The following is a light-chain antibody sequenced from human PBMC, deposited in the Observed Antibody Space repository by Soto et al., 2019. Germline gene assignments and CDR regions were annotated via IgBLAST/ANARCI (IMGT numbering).Light chain of an antibody. Sequence: QPVLTQPPSASGTPGQRVTISCSGSSSNIGSNYVYWYQQLPGTAPKLLIYRNNQRPSGVPDRFSGSKSGTSASLAISGLRSEDEADYYCAAWDDSPPLWVFGGGTKLTVL. CDR2: RNN. CDR3: AAWDDSPPLWV. CDR1: SSNIGSNY. J-gene: IGLJ3*02. V-gene: IGLV1-47*01.